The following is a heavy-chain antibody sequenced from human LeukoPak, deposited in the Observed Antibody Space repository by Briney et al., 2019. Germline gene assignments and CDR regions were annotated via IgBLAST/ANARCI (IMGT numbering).Heavy chain of an antibody. D-gene: IGHD1-26*01. Sequence: SETLSLTCTVPGGSISSHYWSWIRQPPGKGLEWIGYNNYVGSADYNPSLKSRVTISVGTSKNQFYLKLSSVTAADTALYYCARHYDGRESGSYYEDYWGQGILVIVSS. CDR1: GGSISSHY. J-gene: IGHJ4*02. CDR3: ARHYDGRESGSYYEDY. V-gene: IGHV4-59*08. CDR2: NNYVGSA.